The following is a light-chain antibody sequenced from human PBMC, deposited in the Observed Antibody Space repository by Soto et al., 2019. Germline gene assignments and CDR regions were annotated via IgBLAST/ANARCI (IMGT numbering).Light chain of an antibody. CDR2: WAS. CDR3: QQYYTTPRT. V-gene: IGKV4-1*01. Sequence: DIVMTQSPDSLAVSLGERATINCKSSQSVLYSSNNKNYLAWYQQKAGQPPKLLIYWASTRESGVPDRFSGSGSGRDFTLTISSLQAEDVAVYYCQQYYTTPRTFGQGTKVEIK. J-gene: IGKJ1*01. CDR1: QSVLYSSNNKNY.